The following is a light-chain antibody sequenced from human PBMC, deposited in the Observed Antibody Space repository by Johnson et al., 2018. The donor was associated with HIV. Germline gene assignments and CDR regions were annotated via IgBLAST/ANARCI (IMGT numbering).Light chain of an antibody. CDR1: SSNIGNNF. V-gene: IGLV1-51*01. CDR3: GTWDTSLRVGV. J-gene: IGLJ1*01. Sequence: QSVLTQPPSVSAAPGQKVTISCSGSSSNIGNNFVSWYQQLPGRAPKLLIYDNNKRPSGIPDRFSGSKSGTSATLGITGLQTGDEADYYFGTWDTSLRVGVFGTETKVIVL. CDR2: DNN.